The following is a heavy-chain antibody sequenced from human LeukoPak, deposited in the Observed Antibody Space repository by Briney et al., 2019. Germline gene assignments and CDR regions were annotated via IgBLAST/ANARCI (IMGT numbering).Heavy chain of an antibody. J-gene: IGHJ4*02. CDR2: IGGGGFNT. D-gene: IGHD2-21*01. V-gene: IGHV3-23*01. Sequence: PGGSLRLSCVASGFTFTDYAMSWVRQAPGKGLEWVSSIGGGGFNTHYADSVKGRFSISRDTSTNTLYLEMNSLRADDSALYYCAKDNFGLVPYCFDSWGQGTLLTVSS. CDR3: AKDNFGLVPYCFDS. CDR1: GFTFTDYA.